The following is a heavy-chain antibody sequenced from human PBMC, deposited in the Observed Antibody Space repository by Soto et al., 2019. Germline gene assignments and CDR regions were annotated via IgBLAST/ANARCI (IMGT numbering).Heavy chain of an antibody. CDR1: GFTFSNYA. CDR3: AKTAVTSREVYYYYYMDV. Sequence: PGGSLRLSCAASGFTFSNYAMIWVRQAPGKGLEWVSAISGSGGSTYYADSVKGRFTISRDNSKNTLYLQMNSLRAEDTAVYYYAKTAVTSREVYYYYYMDVWGKGTTVTVSS. D-gene: IGHD2-2*01. J-gene: IGHJ6*03. CDR2: ISGSGGST. V-gene: IGHV3-23*01.